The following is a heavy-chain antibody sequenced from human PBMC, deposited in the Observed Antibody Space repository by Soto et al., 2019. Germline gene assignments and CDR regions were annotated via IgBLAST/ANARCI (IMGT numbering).Heavy chain of an antibody. V-gene: IGHV3-21*01. CDR1: GFTFSSYS. Sequence: EVQLVESGGGLVKPGGSLRLSCAASGFTFSSYSINWVRQAPGKGLEWVSSISSSSSYIYYADSVKGRFTISRDNAKNSLYLQMNTLRAEDTAMYYCARQGSYGDHDYWGQGTLVTVSS. D-gene: IGHD4-17*01. J-gene: IGHJ4*02. CDR3: ARQGSYGDHDY. CDR2: ISSSSSYI.